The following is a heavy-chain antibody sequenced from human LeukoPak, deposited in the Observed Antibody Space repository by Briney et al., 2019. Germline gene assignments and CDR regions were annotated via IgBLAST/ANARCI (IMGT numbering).Heavy chain of an antibody. CDR2: ISAYNGNT. V-gene: IGHV1-18*01. CDR1: GYTFTRYV. D-gene: IGHD3-16*01. J-gene: IGHJ4*02. Sequence: ASVKVSCKASGYTFTRYVIRWVRQAPGQGLEWMGWISAYNGNTNYAQKLQGRVTMTTDTSTSTAYMELRSLRSDDTAVYYCARDRLTPGGPCLNYWGQGTLVTVSS. CDR3: ARDRLTPGGPCLNY.